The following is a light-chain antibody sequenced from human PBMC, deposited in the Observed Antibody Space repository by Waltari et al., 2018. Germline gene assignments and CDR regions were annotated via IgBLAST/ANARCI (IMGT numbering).Light chain of an antibody. CDR2: KAF. CDR1: QSISNW. Sequence: DIQMNQSPSTLSASVGDRIIITCRASQSISNWLAWYQQKPGKAPKLLIYKAFTLETGVPSRFSGSGSGTVFTLTISSLQPDDFATYYCQQYNSYSLLTFGGGTKVEIE. CDR3: QQYNSYSLLT. J-gene: IGKJ4*01. V-gene: IGKV1-5*03.